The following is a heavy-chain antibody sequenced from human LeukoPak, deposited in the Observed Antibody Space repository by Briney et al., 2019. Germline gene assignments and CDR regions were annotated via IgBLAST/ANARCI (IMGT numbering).Heavy chain of an antibody. CDR2: IIPIFNTA. J-gene: IGHJ5*02. D-gene: IGHD2-8*01. CDR1: GGTFNNYA. CDR3: ARVHCTNGVCPEGPGWFDP. V-gene: IGHV1-69*13. Sequence: GASVKVSCKASGGTFNNYAIGWVRQAPGQGLEWMGGIIPIFNTANYAQKFRGRVTITADESTSTGYMELSRLSSVTAADTAVYYCARVHCTNGVCPEGPGWFDPWGQGTLVTVSS.